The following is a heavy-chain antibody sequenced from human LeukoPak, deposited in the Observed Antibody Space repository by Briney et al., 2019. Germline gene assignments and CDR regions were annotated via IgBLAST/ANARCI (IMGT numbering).Heavy chain of an antibody. V-gene: IGHV1-18*01. J-gene: IGHJ3*02. CDR1: GYTFTSYD. D-gene: IGHD3-3*01. CDR2: ISAYNGNT. CDR3: ARGAGKFWSGYYHLPYDAFDI. Sequence: ASVKVSCKASGYTFTSYDINWVRQATGQGLEWMGWISAYNGNTNYAQKLQGRVTMTTDTSTSTAYMELRSLRSDDTAVYYCARGAGKFWSGYYHLPYDAFDIWGQGTMVTVSS.